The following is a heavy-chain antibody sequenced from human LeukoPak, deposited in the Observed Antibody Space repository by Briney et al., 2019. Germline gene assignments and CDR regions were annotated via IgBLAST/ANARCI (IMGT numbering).Heavy chain of an antibody. CDR1: GFTFSSHS. J-gene: IGHJ4*02. CDR2: ISTRSTTI. V-gene: IGHV3-48*01. Sequence: GGSLRLSCAASGFTFSSHSINWVRQAPGKGLEWVSYISTRSTTIYYADSVKGRFTISRDNSKNTLYLQMNSLRAEDTAVYYCAKEYSSGWFDYWGQGTLVTVSS. CDR3: AKEYSSGWFDY. D-gene: IGHD6-19*01.